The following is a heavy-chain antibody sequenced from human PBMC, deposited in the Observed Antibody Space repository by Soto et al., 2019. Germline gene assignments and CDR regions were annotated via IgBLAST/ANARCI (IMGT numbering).Heavy chain of an antibody. CDR2: ISYDGSNK. D-gene: IGHD2-2*01. CDR3: AKGPRRDHCSCTSCYGRYGMDV. V-gene: IGHV3-30*18. CDR1: GFTFSSYA. Sequence: GGSLRLSCAASGFTFSSYAMHWVRQAPGKGLEWVSVISYDGSNKYYADSVKGRFTISRDNSKNTLYLQMNSLRAEDTAVYYCAKGPRRDHCSCTSCYGRYGMDVWGQGTTVTVSS. J-gene: IGHJ6*02.